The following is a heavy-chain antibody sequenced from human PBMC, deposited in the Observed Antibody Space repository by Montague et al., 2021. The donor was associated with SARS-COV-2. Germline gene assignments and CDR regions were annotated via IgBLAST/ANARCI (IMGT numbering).Heavy chain of an antibody. Sequence: SKTLSLTCTVSGGSIITGSYFWTRIRQPAGKGLEWIGYIYYSGSTNYNPSLKSRVTISVDTSKNQFSLKLSSVTAADTAVYYCARVFPRWLQFDPYFDYWGQGTLVTVSS. V-gene: IGHV4-61*10. CDR1: GGSIITGSYF. D-gene: IGHD5-24*01. CDR3: ARVFPRWLQFDPYFDY. CDR2: IYYSGST. J-gene: IGHJ4*02.